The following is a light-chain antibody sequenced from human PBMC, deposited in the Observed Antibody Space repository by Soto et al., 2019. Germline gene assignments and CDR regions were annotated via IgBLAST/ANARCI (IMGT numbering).Light chain of an antibody. Sequence: QSALTQPPSVSGTPGQRVTISCSGSSSNIGSHNVVWYQHLPGAAPKFLMYSNNQRPSGVPDRFSGSKSGTSASLAISGLQTGDEADYYCATWDGSLPGEVFGGGTKVTVL. CDR1: SSNIGSHN. CDR3: ATWDGSLPGEV. J-gene: IGLJ2*01. V-gene: IGLV1-44*01. CDR2: SNN.